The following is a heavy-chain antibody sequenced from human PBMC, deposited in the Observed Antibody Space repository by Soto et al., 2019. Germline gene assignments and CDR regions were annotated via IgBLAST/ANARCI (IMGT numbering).Heavy chain of an antibody. J-gene: IGHJ6*02. D-gene: IGHD6-19*01. CDR2: IYPRGGNI. CDR1: GYSFVNYY. Sequence: ASVKVSCKASGYSFVNYYINWVRQAPGQGLEVMGIIYPRGGNISYAQKFQGRVSMTSDTAASTVYMELTSLRSDDTAVYFCARDWIAVAGSISFSQAFPLLDGMDLWGQGTTVTVSS. V-gene: IGHV1-46*01. CDR3: ARDWIAVAGSISFSQAFPLLDGMDL.